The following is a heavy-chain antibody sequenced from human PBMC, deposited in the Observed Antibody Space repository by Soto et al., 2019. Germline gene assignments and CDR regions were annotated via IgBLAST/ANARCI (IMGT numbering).Heavy chain of an antibody. J-gene: IGHJ6*01. D-gene: IGHD2-2*01. CDR1: GGSVSGDTHY. V-gene: IGHV4-61*01. Sequence: SETLSLGCTVSGGSVSGDTHYWSWIRQPPGRRLEWIGFIYSSGSTNYNPSRKSRVTMSVDTSKKQFSLRLRSVIVAGRGLYHCARFVRACSGTACYTRAGVCGQGTAV. CDR3: ARFVRACSGTACYTRAGV. CDR2: IYSSGST.